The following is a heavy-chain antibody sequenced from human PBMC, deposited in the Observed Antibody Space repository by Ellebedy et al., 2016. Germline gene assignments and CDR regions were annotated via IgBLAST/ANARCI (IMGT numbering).Heavy chain of an antibody. V-gene: IGHV1-18*01. CDR1: GYTFTSYG. CDR3: ARGYGSEPLRG. J-gene: IGHJ4*02. CDR2: ISAYNGNT. D-gene: IGHD3-10*01. Sequence: ASVTVSCXASGYTFTSYGISWVRQAPGQGLEWMGWISAYNGNTNYAQKFQGRVTMTRNTSISTAYMELSSLRSEDTAVYYCARGYGSEPLRGWGQGTLVTVSS.